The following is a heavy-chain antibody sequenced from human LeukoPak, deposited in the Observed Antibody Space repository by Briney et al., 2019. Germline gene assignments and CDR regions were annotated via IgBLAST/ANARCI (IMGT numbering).Heavy chain of an antibody. D-gene: IGHD6-19*01. CDR2: ISYGDGGT. Sequence: QAGGSLRLSCETSGFTFSNYAMSWVRQAPGRGLEWVSGISYGDGGTYYADSVKGRFTISRDNAKNSLYLQMNSLRAEDTAVYYCAREWYSSSWGQGTLVTVSS. CDR3: AREWYSSS. V-gene: IGHV3-23*01. CDR1: GFTFSNYA. J-gene: IGHJ4*02.